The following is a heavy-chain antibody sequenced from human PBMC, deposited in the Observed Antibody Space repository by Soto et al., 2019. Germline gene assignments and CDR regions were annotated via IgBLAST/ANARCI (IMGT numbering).Heavy chain of an antibody. J-gene: IGHJ4*02. V-gene: IGHV3-30*14. CDR3: ARAYQLTYYFDD. Sequence: GSLRLSCAGSGVTFRGYAVHWVRQTPGKGLEWVTVISDDGSKTYYADSVKGRFSVSRDDSTNMVFLQMSSLRSEDTAVYHCARAYQLTYYFDDWGQVTPVTVSS. CDR1: GVTFRGYA. CDR2: ISDDGSKT. D-gene: IGHD3-9*01.